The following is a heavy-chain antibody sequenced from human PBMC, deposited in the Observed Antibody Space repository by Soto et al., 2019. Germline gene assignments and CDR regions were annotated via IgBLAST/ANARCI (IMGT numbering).Heavy chain of an antibody. D-gene: IGHD2-15*01. CDR1: GGSISSGDYY. CDR3: ARDLTGYCNFDP. V-gene: IGHV4-31*03. CDR2: IYYSGSA. J-gene: IGHJ5*02. Sequence: SETLSLTCTVSGGSISSGDYYWSWIRQHPGKGLEWIGYIYYSGSAYYNPSLKSRVTISVDTSKNQFSLKLSSVTAADTAVYYCARDLTGYCNFDPWGQGTLVTVSS.